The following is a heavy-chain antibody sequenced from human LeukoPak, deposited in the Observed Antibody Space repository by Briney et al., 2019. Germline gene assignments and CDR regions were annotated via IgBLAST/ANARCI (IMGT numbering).Heavy chain of an antibody. D-gene: IGHD2-15*01. CDR3: AREVCIGGSCSVFDY. J-gene: IGHJ4*02. V-gene: IGHV3-74*01. Sequence: GSLRLSCAASGFTFSSYWMRWVRQAPGKGLVWVSRINSDGSSRTYADSVKGRFTISRDNARNTLSLQMNSLRTEDTAVYYCAREVCIGGSCSVFDYWGQGTLVTVSS. CDR2: INSDGSSR. CDR1: GFTFSSYW.